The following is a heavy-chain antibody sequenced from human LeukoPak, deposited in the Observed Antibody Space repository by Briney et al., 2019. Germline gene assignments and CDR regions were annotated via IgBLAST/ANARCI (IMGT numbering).Heavy chain of an antibody. CDR2: INPNSGGT. D-gene: IGHD1-20*01. CDR3: ARESLITGYLDY. CDR1: GYTFTGYY. Sequence: GASVKVSCKASGYTFTGYYMHWVRQAPGQGLEWMGWINPNSGGTNYAQKFQGRVTMTRDTSISTAHMELSRLRSGDTAVYYCARESLITGYLDYWGQGTLVTVSS. J-gene: IGHJ4*02. V-gene: IGHV1-2*02.